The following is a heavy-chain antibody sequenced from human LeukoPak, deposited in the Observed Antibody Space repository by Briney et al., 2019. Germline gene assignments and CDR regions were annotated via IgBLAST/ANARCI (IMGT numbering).Heavy chain of an antibody. V-gene: IGHV3-7*01. CDR3: AGAIMGSSYYYYYMDV. D-gene: IGHD1-26*01. Sequence: GGSLRLSCAASGFTFSSYWMSWVRQAPGKGLEWVANIKQDGSEKYYVDSVKGRFTISRDNAKNSLYLQMNSLRAEDTAVYYCAGAIMGSSYYYYYMDVWGKGTTVTVSS. CDR2: IKQDGSEK. CDR1: GFTFSSYW. J-gene: IGHJ6*03.